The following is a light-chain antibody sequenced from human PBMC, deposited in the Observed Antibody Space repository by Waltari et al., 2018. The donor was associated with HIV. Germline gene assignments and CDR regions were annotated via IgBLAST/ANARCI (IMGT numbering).Light chain of an antibody. J-gene: IGKJ2*01. CDR2: DAS. CDR3: QQRDKWPPSYT. Sequence: EIVLTQSPATLSLSPGHTATLPCRASQSISSYLAWYQQKPGQAPRLLIYDASHRATGITARFSGSGSGTDFTLTIGPLEPEDFAVYYCQQRDKWPPSYTFGQGTRVEI. CDR1: QSISSY. V-gene: IGKV3-11*01.